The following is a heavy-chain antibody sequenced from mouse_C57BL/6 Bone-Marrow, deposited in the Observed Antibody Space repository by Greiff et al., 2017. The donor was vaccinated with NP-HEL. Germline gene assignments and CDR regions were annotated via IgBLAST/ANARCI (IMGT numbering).Heavy chain of an antibody. J-gene: IGHJ2*01. CDR2: IDPEDGET. CDR3: ARQLRLRHFDY. Sequence: DVKLVESGAELVKPGASVKLSCTASGFNIKDYYMHWVKQRTEQGLEWIGRIDPEDGETKYAPKFQGKATITADTSSNTAYLQLSSLTSEDTAVYYCARQLRLRHFDYWGQGTTLTVSS. D-gene: IGHD3-2*02. CDR1: GFNIKDYY. V-gene: IGHV14-2*01.